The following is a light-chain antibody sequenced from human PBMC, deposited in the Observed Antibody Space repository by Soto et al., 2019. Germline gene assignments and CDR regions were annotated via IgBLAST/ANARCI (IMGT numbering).Light chain of an antibody. CDR3: QQAHTFPWT. V-gene: IGKV1-12*01. CDR1: QDISTR. J-gene: IGKJ1*01. Sequence: DIQLTQSPSSVSASVGDRVTITCRASQDISTRLAWYQQKPGTAPKLLIYAASTSGSGVPSRFSGSGSGTDLSLTVSSLQSEDFATYFCQQAHTFPWTFGQGTKVDIK. CDR2: AAS.